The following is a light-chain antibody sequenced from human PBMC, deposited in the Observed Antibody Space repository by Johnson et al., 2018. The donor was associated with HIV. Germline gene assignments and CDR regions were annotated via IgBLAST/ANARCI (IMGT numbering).Light chain of an antibody. J-gene: IGLJ1*01. CDR1: SSNIGNNY. V-gene: IGLV1-51*01. Sequence: SVLTQPPSVSAAPGQKATISCSGSSSNIGNNYVSWYQHLPGTAPTLLIYDNNKRPSGTPDRFPGPKSGTSATPGIAGLQPGDAADYYCGTWASSLRKVFGTGTRVTVL. CDR3: GTWASSLRKV. CDR2: DNN.